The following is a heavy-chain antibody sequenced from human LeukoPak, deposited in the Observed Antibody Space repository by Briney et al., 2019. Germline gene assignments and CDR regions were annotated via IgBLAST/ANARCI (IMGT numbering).Heavy chain of an antibody. D-gene: IGHD3-10*01. CDR2: IKPNTYAT. J-gene: IGHJ4*02. Sequence: GGSLRLSCAASGFSFSGTAMHWVRQASGKGLEWVGRIKPNTYATAYTASVKGRFTISRDDSKNTAYLQMNSRKTEDTAVYYCVCEVRGSFPTWGQGTLVTVSS. CDR3: VCEVRGSFPT. CDR1: GFSFSGTA. V-gene: IGHV3-73*01.